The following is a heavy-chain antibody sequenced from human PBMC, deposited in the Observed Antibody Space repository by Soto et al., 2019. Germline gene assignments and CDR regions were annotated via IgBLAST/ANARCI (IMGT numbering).Heavy chain of an antibody. J-gene: IGHJ4*02. V-gene: IGHV1-8*01. CDR2: MNPNSGNT. D-gene: IGHD3-3*01. Sequence: GASVKVSCKASGYTFTSYDINWVRQATGQGLKWMGWMNPNSGNTGYAQKFQGRVTMTRNTSTSTAYMELSSLRSEDTAVYYCARGITIFGVVPGWGQGTLVTVSS. CDR3: ARGITIFGVVPG. CDR1: GYTFTSYD.